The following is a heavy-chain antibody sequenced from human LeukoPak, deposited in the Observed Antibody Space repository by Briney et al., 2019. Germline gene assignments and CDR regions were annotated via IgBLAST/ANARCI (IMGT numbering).Heavy chain of an antibody. CDR1: AGSISNYY. J-gene: IGHJ4*02. CDR3: ARWLQSRYYFDY. D-gene: IGHD5-24*01. Sequence: SETLSLTCTVSAGSISNYYWSWIRQPPGKGLEWIGYIYYSGSTNYNPSLKSRVTISVDTSKNQFSLKLSSVTAADTAVYYCARWLQSRYYFDYWGQGTLVTVSS. V-gene: IGHV4-59*01. CDR2: IYYSGST.